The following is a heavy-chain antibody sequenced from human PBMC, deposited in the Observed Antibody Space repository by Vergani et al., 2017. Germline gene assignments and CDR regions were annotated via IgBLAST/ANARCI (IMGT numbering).Heavy chain of an antibody. CDR2: ISYDGSNK. J-gene: IGHJ4*02. CDR3: ARDVVRDIVIVTPGY. D-gene: IGHD2/OR15-2a*01. V-gene: IGHV3-30*03. CDR1: GFTFSSYW. Sequence: VQLVESGGGLVQPGGSLRLSCAASGFTFSSYWMHWVRQAPGKGLEWVAVISYDGSNKYYADSVKGRFTISRDNSKNTLYLQMNSLRAEDTAVYYCARDVVRDIVIVTPGYWGQGTLVTVSS.